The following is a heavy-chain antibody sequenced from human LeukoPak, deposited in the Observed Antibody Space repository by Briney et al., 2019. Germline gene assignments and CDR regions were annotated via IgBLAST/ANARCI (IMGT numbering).Heavy chain of an antibody. CDR3: AKDDGSARAGLEYFDY. CDR2: ISYDGSNK. V-gene: IGHV3-30*18. J-gene: IGHJ4*02. D-gene: IGHD3-22*01. Sequence: GGSLRLSCAASGFTFSSYGMHWVRQAPGKWLEWVAVISYDGSNKYYADSVKGRFTISRDNSKNTLYLQMNSLRAEDTAVYYCAKDDGSARAGLEYFDYWGQGTLVTVSS. CDR1: GFTFSSYG.